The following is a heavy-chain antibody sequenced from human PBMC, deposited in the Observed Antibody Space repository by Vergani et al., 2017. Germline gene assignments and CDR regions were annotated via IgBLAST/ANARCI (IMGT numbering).Heavy chain of an antibody. CDR1: GGSISSSSYY. J-gene: IGHJ4*02. CDR3: ARDRLAVAGSLPDY. V-gene: IGHV4-39*07. D-gene: IGHD6-19*01. Sequence: QLQLQESGPGLVKPSETLSLTCTVSGGSISSSSYYWGWLRQPPGKGREWIGSIYYSGSTYYNPSLKSRVAISVDTSRNQFSLKLSSVTAADTAVYYCARDRLAVAGSLPDYWGQGTLVTVSS. CDR2: IYYSGST.